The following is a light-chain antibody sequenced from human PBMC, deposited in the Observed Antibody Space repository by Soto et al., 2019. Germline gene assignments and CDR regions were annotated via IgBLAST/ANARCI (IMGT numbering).Light chain of an antibody. CDR1: QSVSSN. Sequence: EIVMTQSPATLSVSPGERATLSCRASQSVSSNLAWYQQKPGQAPRLLILAASTRATGVPARFSGSGSGTEFTLTISSLHSEDFAVYYCHQYNNWPPTWTFGQGTKVEIK. CDR3: HQYNNWPPTWT. J-gene: IGKJ1*01. CDR2: AAS. V-gene: IGKV3-15*01.